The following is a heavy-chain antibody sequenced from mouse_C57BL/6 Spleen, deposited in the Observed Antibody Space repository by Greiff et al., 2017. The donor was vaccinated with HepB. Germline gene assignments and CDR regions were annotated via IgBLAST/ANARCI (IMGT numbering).Heavy chain of an antibody. CDR1: GFNIKDYY. D-gene: IGHD1-1*01. J-gene: IGHJ3*01. CDR2: IDPEDGDN. V-gene: IGHV14-1*01. Sequence: EVQLQQSGAELVRPGASVKLSCTASGFNIKDYYMHRVKQRPEQGLEWIGRIDPEDGDNEYASKFQGKATMTADTSSNTADLQLSSLTSEDTAVYYCILYYYGSSYPAWFAYWGQGTLVTVSA. CDR3: ILYYYGSSYPAWFAY.